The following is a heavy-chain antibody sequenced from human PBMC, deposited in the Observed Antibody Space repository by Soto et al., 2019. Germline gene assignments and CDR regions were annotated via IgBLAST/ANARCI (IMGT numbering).Heavy chain of an antibody. J-gene: IGHJ1*01. D-gene: IGHD2-2*01. CDR1: GFTCSNSW. CDR3: ASDIVLVPVVMPAESFQH. CDR2: IKQGGSEE. Sequence: EVQLVESGGGLVQPGGSLSLSCAASGFTCSNSWMSWVRQAPGKGLEWVANIKQGGSEEYYVYSVKGRFTISRDNAKNSLYLQMNSLGAEDPAVYYCASDIVLVPVVMPAESFQHWGQGTLVTVSA. V-gene: IGHV3-7*01.